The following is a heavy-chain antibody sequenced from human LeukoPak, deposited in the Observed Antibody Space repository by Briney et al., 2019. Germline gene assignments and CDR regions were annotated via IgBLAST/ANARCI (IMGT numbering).Heavy chain of an antibody. V-gene: IGHV4-34*01. J-gene: IGHJ4*02. D-gene: IGHD6-6*01. CDR1: GGSFSGYY. Sequence: SETLSLTCAVYGGSFSGYYWSWIRQPPGKGLEWIGEINHSGSTNYNPSLKSRVTISVDTSKNQFSLKLSSVTAADTAVYYCARGSSSSDDYWGQGTLVTVSS. CDR3: ARGSSSSDDY. CDR2: INHSGST.